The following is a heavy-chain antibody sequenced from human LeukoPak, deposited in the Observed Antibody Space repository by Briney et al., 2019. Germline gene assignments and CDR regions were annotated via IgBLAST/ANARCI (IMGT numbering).Heavy chain of an antibody. CDR2: IKEDGSEK. CDR1: GFTLSTYW. V-gene: IGHV3-7*04. J-gene: IGHJ4*02. D-gene: IGHD6-19*01. CDR3: ARARLAVSGNYFEN. Sequence: GGSLRLSCAASGFTLSTYWMSWVRQAPGKGLEWVANIKEDGSEKYYVDSVKGRFTISRDNARNSLYLQMNSLRVEDTAVYHCARARLAVSGNYFENWGQGTLVTVSS.